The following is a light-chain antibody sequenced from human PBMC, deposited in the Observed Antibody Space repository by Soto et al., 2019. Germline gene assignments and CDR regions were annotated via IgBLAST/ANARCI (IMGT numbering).Light chain of an antibody. CDR3: QQYGSSRT. J-gene: IGKJ1*01. Sequence: EIVLTQSPGTLPLSPGERATLSCRASQRVSNQLAWYQQKPGQAPRLLLYDASNRVTGISDRFSGSGSGTDFTLTISRLEADDFAVYYCQQYGSSRTFGQGTTVEI. V-gene: IGKV3-20*01. CDR2: DAS. CDR1: QRVSNQ.